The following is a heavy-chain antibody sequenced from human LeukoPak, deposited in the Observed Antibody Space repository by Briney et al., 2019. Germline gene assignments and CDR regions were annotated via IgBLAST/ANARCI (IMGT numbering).Heavy chain of an antibody. J-gene: IGHJ6*02. CDR2: IYWNDEK. Sequence: SGPTRVSATQTLTLTCTCSGISLTTDGWAVAWLRQPPGKALELLALIYWNDEKRYTPSLKNRLTITKDTSKNQVVLTMTNMDPVDTAIYFCAHDKDPRMDVWGPGTTVTVSS. V-gene: IGHV2-5*01. CDR1: GISLTTDGWA. D-gene: IGHD2-15*01. CDR3: AHDKDPRMDV.